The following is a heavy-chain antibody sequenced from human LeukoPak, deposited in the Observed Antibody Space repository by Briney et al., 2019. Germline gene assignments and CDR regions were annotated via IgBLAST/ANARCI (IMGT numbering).Heavy chain of an antibody. CDR2: ISSSSSTI. CDR1: GFTFSSYS. Sequence: GGSLRLSCAASGFTFSSYSMNWVRQAPGKGLEWVSYISSSSSTIYYADSVKGRFTISRDNAKNSLYLQMNSLRAEDTAVYCCARPSREGYFDYWGQGTLVTVSS. CDR3: ARPSREGYFDY. J-gene: IGHJ4*02. V-gene: IGHV3-48*01.